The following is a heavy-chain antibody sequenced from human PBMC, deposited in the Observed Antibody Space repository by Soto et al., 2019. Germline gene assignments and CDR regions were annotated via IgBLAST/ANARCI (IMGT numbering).Heavy chain of an antibody. CDR3: AKECYDSSGYYSVDAFDI. J-gene: IGHJ3*02. V-gene: IGHV3-30*18. CDR1: GFTFSSYG. CDR2: ISYDGSNK. D-gene: IGHD3-22*01. Sequence: QVQLVESGGGVAQPGRSLRLSCAASGFTFSSYGMHWVRQAPGKGLEWVAVISYDGSNKYYADSVKGRFTISRDNSKNTLYLQMNSLRAEDTAVYYCAKECYDSSGYYSVDAFDIWGQGTMVTVSS.